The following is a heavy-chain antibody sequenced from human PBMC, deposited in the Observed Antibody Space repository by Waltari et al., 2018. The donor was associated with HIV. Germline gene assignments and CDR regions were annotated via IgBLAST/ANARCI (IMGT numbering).Heavy chain of an antibody. CDR2: VYYSGST. Sequence: QVQLQESGPGLVKPSETLSLTCTVSGGSISSYYWSWIRQPPGKGLEWIGYVYYSGSTNYTPSLKSRGTMSVATSKDQFSLRLSSVTAADTAVYYCARVVTASRSWHFDLWGRGTLVIVSS. V-gene: IGHV4-59*01. J-gene: IGHJ2*01. CDR1: GGSISSYY. D-gene: IGHD2-21*02. CDR3: ARVVTASRSWHFDL.